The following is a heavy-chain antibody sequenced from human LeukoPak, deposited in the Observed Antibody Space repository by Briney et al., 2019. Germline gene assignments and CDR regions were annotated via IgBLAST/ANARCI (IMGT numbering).Heavy chain of an antibody. CDR2: ISAYIGNT. V-gene: IGHV1-18*01. CDR1: GYTFTSYG. Sequence: ASVKVSCKASGYTFTSYGISWVRQAPGQGLEWMGWISAYIGNTNYAQKLQGRVTMTTDTSTSTAYMELRSLRSDDTAVYYCAREISADYGDYLDYWGQGTLVTVSS. CDR3: AREISADYGDYLDY. J-gene: IGHJ4*02. D-gene: IGHD4-17*01.